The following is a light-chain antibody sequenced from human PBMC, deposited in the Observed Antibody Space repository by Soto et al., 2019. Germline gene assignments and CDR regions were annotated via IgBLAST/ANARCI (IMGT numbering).Light chain of an antibody. J-gene: IGKJ4*01. CDR1: QSISSW. CDR3: QQYNSYPLT. CDR2: KAS. Sequence: DIPMTQSPSTLSPSVGDRVTITCRASQSISSWLAWYQQKPGKAPNLLIYKASSLESGVPSRFSGSGSGTEFTLTISSLQPDDFATYYCQQYNSYPLTFGGGTKVEIK. V-gene: IGKV1-5*03.